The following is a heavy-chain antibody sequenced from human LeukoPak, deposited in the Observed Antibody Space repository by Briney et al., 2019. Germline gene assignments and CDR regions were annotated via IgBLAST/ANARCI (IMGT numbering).Heavy chain of an antibody. D-gene: IGHD6-13*01. CDR2: TYYRSKWYN. V-gene: IGHV6-1*01. J-gene: IGHJ5*02. Sequence: SQTLSLTCAISGDSVSSNSAAWHWIRQSPSRGLEWLGRTYYRSKWYNDYAVSVKSRITINPDTSKNQFSLQLNSVTPEDTAVYYCARGLRIAAAGTFWFDPWGQGTLVTVSS. CDR1: GDSVSSNSAA. CDR3: ARGLRIAAAGTFWFDP.